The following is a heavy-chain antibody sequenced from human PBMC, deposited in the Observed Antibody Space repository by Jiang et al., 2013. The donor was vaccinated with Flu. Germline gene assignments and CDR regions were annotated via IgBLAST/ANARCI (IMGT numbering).Heavy chain of an antibody. CDR1: GGSFSGYY. Sequence: LLKPSETLSLTCAVYGGSFSGYYWSWIRQPPGKGLEWIGEINHSGSTNYNPSLKSRVTISVDTSKNQFSLKLSSVTAADTAVYYCARRFRIAVAGAATFNNWFDPWGQGTLVTVSS. D-gene: IGHD6-19*01. CDR3: ARRFRIAVAGAATFNNWFDP. CDR2: INHSGST. J-gene: IGHJ5*02. V-gene: IGHV4-34*01.